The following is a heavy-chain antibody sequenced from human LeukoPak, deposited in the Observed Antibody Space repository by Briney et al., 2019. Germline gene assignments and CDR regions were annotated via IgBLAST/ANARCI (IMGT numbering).Heavy chain of an antibody. Sequence: GGSLRLSCAASGFTFSSYSMNWVRQAPGKGLEWVSYISSSSSTIYYADSVKGRFTISRDNSKNTLYLQMNSLRAEDTAVYYCAKSWAESYYYDSSGYEDYWGQGTLVTVSS. J-gene: IGHJ4*02. CDR2: ISSSSSTI. CDR1: GFTFSSYS. V-gene: IGHV3-48*01. CDR3: AKSWAESYYYDSSGYEDY. D-gene: IGHD3-22*01.